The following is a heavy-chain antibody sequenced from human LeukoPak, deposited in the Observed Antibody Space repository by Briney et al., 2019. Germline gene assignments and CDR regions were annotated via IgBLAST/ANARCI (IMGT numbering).Heavy chain of an antibody. CDR3: ARRLSYYYDSSGYLHAFDI. V-gene: IGHV5-51*01. Sequence: GESLKISCKGSGYSFTSYWIGWVRQMPGKGLEWMGIIYPGDSDPRYSPSFQGQVTISADRSINTAYLQWSSLKASDTAMYYCARRLSYYYDSSGYLHAFDIWGQGTMVTVSS. D-gene: IGHD3-22*01. CDR2: IYPGDSDP. CDR1: GYSFTSYW. J-gene: IGHJ3*02.